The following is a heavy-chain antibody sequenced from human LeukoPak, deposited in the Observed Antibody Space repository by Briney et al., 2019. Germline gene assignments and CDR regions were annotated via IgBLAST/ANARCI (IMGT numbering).Heavy chain of an antibody. V-gene: IGHV1-69*05. CDR3: ARDSYNGSYYDP. J-gene: IGHJ5*02. Sequence: PVTVSCKTSGGTFSMYAISWVRQAPGQGLEWMGRIIPMFGTAYYAQNFQDRVTIITDESTTIAYMRLSSLRFEDTAVYYCARDSYNGSYYDPWGQGTLVAVSS. CDR2: IIPMFGTA. CDR1: GGTFSMYA. D-gene: IGHD1-26*01.